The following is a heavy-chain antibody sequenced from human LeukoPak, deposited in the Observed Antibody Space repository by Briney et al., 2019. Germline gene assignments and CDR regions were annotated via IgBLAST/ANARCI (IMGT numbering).Heavy chain of an antibody. CDR3: ARVGALLWVLDY. Sequence: GGSLRLSCAASGFTFSSYAMHWVRQAPGKGLEWVAVISYDGSNKYYADSVKGRFTISRDNSKNTLYLQMNSLRAEDTAVYYCARVGALLWVLDYWGQGTLVTVSS. CDR1: GFTFSSYA. CDR2: ISYDGSNK. J-gene: IGHJ4*02. V-gene: IGHV3-30*04. D-gene: IGHD2/OR15-2a*01.